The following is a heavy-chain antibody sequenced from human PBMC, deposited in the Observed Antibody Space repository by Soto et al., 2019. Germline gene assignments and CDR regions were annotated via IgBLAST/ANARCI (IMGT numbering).Heavy chain of an antibody. Sequence: QVQLVQSGAEEKKPGASVKVSCKASGYTFTSYAMHWVRQAPGQRLEWMGWINAGNGNTKYSQKFQGRVTITRDTTASTAYMELSSLRSDDTAVSYCSRDPSYDDMDVRGQGTTVTVSS. CDR3: SRDPSYDDMDV. CDR1: GYTFTSYA. CDR2: INAGNGNT. V-gene: IGHV1-3*05. J-gene: IGHJ6*02.